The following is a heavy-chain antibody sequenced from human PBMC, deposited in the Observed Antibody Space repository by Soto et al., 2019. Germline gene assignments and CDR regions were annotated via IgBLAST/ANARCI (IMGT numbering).Heavy chain of an antibody. CDR3: ARHLRPDGSGTYYNVGFDY. V-gene: IGHV4-39*01. D-gene: IGHD3-10*01. CDR2: IFYSGTT. CDR1: GGSISSGSYY. Sequence: QLQLQESGPGLVKPSETLSLTCTVSGGSISSGSYYWGGIRQPPGKGLGWVGSIFYSGTTYYNPSLKSRVTISVDTSKNQFSLRLSSVTAADTAVYYCARHLRPDGSGTYYNVGFDYWGQGTLVTVSS. J-gene: IGHJ4*02.